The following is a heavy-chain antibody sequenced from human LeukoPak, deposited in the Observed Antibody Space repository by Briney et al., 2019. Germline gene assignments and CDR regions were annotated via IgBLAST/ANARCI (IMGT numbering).Heavy chain of an antibody. Sequence: GGSLRLSCVASGFIFSSFGMHWVRQAPGKGLEWVAVISYDGSNKYYADSVKGRFTISRDNSKNTLYLQMNSLRAEDTAVYYCAKVLRYSNDAFDIWGQGTMVTVSS. V-gene: IGHV3-30*18. J-gene: IGHJ3*02. CDR1: GFIFSSFG. D-gene: IGHD3-9*01. CDR3: AKVLRYSNDAFDI. CDR2: ISYDGSNK.